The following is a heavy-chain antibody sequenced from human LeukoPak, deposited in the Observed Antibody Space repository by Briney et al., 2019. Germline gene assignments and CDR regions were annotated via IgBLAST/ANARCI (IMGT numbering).Heavy chain of an antibody. D-gene: IGHD6-13*01. V-gene: IGHV3-33*08. J-gene: IGHJ6*02. CDR1: GFTFSNYA. Sequence: PGGSLRLSCAASGFTFSNYAMNWVRQAPGKGLEWVAVIWYDGSNKYYADSVKGRFTISRDNSKNTLYLQMDSLRAEDTAVYYCASAAGAAAALNYYYGMDVWGQGTTVTVSS. CDR2: IWYDGSNK. CDR3: ASAAGAAAALNYYYGMDV.